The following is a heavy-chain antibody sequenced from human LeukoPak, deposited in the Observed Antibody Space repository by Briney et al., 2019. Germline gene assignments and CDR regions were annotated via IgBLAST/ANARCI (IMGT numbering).Heavy chain of an antibody. Sequence: GGSLRLSCAASGFTFSSYAMSWVRQAPGKGLEWVSAISGSGGSTYYADSVKGRVTIARENSKKTLYLQMNSLRAEDTDVYYCAKEIVVERYFDGASLSDAFDIWGQGTMVTVSS. CDR3: AKEIVVERYFDGASLSDAFDI. J-gene: IGHJ3*02. V-gene: IGHV3-23*01. D-gene: IGHD3-9*01. CDR2: ISGSGGST. CDR1: GFTFSSYA.